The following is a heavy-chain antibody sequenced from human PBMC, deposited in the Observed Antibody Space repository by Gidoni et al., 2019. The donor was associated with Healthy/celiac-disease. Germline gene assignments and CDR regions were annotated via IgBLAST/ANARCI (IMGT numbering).Heavy chain of an antibody. CDR1: GFNFSSYA. V-gene: IGHV3-23*01. D-gene: IGHD6-13*01. CDR3: AKIGPGIAAADDY. Sequence: EVQLLESGGGLVQPGGSLRLSCSASGFNFSSYAMSWVRQAPGKGLGWVSDMSGSGGSTYYADAVKGRFTISRDNSKNTLYLQMNSLRAEDTAVYYCAKIGPGIAAADDYWGQGTLVTVSS. CDR2: MSGSGGST. J-gene: IGHJ4*02.